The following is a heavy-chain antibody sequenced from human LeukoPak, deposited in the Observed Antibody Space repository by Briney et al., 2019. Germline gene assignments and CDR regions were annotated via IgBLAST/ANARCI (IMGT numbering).Heavy chain of an antibody. D-gene: IGHD6-13*01. Sequence: SETLSLTCTVSGGSISSYYWSWIRQPPGKGLEWIGYIYYNGSTNYNPSLKSRVTISVDTSKNQFSLKLSSVTAADTAVYYCARDKGLAAAGHWYFDLWGRGTLVTVSS. J-gene: IGHJ2*01. CDR2: IYYNGST. CDR1: GGSISSYY. CDR3: ARDKGLAAAGHWYFDL. V-gene: IGHV4-59*01.